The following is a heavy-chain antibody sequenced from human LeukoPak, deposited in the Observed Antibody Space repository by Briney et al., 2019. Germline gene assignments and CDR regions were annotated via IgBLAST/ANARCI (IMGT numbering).Heavy chain of an antibody. CDR1: GYTFTSYY. V-gene: IGHV1-46*01. J-gene: IGHJ5*02. Sequence: GASVKVSGKASGYTFTSYYMHWVRQAPGQGLEWMGIINPSGGSTNYAQKLQDRVTMTRDTSTSTVYMELSSLRSEDTAVYYCARDPRYGSGQTWFDPWGQGTLVTVSS. D-gene: IGHD3-10*01. CDR3: ARDPRYGSGQTWFDP. CDR2: INPSGGST.